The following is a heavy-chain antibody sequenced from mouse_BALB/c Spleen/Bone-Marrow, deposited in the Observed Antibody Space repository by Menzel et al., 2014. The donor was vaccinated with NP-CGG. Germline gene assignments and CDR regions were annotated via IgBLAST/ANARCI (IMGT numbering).Heavy chain of an antibody. Sequence: VKLVESGAELAKPGASVKMSCKASGYTFTSYWMHWVKQRPGQGLEWIGYINPSTGYTEYNQKFKDKATLTADKSSSTAYMQLSSLTSEDSAVYYCARCPYYDYNGFAYWGQGTLVTVSA. CDR2: INPSTGYT. V-gene: IGHV1-7*01. CDR1: GYTFTSYW. D-gene: IGHD2-4*01. J-gene: IGHJ3*01. CDR3: ARCPYYDYNGFAY.